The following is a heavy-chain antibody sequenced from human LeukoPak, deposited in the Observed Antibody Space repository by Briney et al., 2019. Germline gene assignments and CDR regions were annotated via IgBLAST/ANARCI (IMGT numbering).Heavy chain of an antibody. CDR1: GFTFSSYA. CDR3: TTGGVDYSNSIVDY. D-gene: IGHD4-11*01. V-gene: IGHV3-15*01. CDR2: IKSKTDGGTT. J-gene: IGHJ4*02. Sequence: KAGGSLRLSCAASGFTFSSYAMSWVRQAPGKGLEWVGRIKSKTDGGTTDYAAPVKGRFTISRDDSKDTLYLQMNSLKTEDSAVYYCTTGGVDYSNSIVDYWGQGTLVTVSS.